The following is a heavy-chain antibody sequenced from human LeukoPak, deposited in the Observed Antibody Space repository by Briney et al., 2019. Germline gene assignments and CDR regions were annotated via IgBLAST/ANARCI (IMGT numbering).Heavy chain of an antibody. CDR2: INPSGGST. D-gene: IGHD3-3*01. V-gene: IGHV1-46*01. J-gene: IGHJ4*02. CDR1: GYTFTSYY. CDR3: ARDLEWLRFDY. Sequence: ASVKVSRKASGYTFTSYYMHWVRQVPGQGLEWMGIINPSGGSTSYAQKFQGRVTMTRDTSTSTVYMELSSLRSEDTAVYYCARDLEWLRFDYWGQGTLVTVSS.